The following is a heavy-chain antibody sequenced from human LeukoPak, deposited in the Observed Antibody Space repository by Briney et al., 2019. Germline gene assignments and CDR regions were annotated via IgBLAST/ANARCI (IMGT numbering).Heavy chain of an antibody. D-gene: IGHD3-9*01. J-gene: IGHJ3*02. CDR3: AKDRSDIFDAFDI. V-gene: IGHV3-23*01. Sequence: GGSLRLSCAASGFTFNNYAMTWVRQAPGRGLEWVSTISNSGGSTYYADSVKGRFSISRDNSKNTLYLQMNSLRAEDTAVYYCAKDRSDIFDAFDIWGQGTMVTVSS. CDR2: ISNSGGST. CDR1: GFTFNNYA.